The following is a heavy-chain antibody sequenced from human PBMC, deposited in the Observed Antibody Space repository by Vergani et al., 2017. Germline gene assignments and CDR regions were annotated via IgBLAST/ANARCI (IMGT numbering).Heavy chain of an antibody. CDR2: IYYSGST. CDR1: GGSISSSSYY. Sequence: QLQLQESGPGLVKPSETLSLTCTVPGGSISSSSYYWGWIRQPPGKGLEWIGSIYYSGSTYYNPSLKSRVTIAVDTSKNQFSLKLSSVTAADTAVYYCASANYYDSSGHNWFDPWGQGTLVTVSS. D-gene: IGHD3-22*01. V-gene: IGHV4-39*07. CDR3: ASANYYDSSGHNWFDP. J-gene: IGHJ5*02.